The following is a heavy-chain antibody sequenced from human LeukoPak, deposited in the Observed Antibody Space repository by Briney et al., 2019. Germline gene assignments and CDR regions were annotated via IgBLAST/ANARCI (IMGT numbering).Heavy chain of an antibody. CDR2: IYPGDLDT. D-gene: IGHD3-22*01. Sequence: GGPLNFPALSFVYTFASYWIGWVGQLPGHGVEWWGIIYPGDLDTRSSPPFPAQVNFSADKSISTAYLQWSSLKASDTAMYYCARLGSSDSSGYCGYWGQGTLVTVSS. CDR1: VYTFASYW. CDR3: ARLGSSDSSGYCGY. J-gene: IGHJ4*02. V-gene: IGHV5-51*01.